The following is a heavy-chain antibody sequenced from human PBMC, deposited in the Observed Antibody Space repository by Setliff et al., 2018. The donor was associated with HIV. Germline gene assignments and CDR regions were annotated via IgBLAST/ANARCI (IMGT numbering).Heavy chain of an antibody. J-gene: IGHJ5*02. CDR2: INVGIGKT. Sequence: ASVKVSCKASGYSFINHAMHWVRQAPGQRLGRMGWINVGIGKTQYSQEFQGRVTITRDTSATTAYMELSSLTSEDTAVYYCARDGCSGQRCYLFNWFDPWGQGTLVTVSS. D-gene: IGHD2-15*01. CDR3: ARDGCSGQRCYLFNWFDP. CDR1: GYSFINHA. V-gene: IGHV1-3*01.